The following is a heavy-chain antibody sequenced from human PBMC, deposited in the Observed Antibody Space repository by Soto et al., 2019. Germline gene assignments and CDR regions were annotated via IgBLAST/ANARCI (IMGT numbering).Heavy chain of an antibody. Sequence: QVQLQESGPGLVKPSQTLSLTCTVSGGSISSGSYYWSWIRQHPGKGLEWIGYIYYSGSTYYNPSLKSRVTISVDTSKNQFSLKLSSVTAADTAVYYCARAHTSDYSNYYGMDVWGQGTTVTVSS. D-gene: IGHD4-4*01. J-gene: IGHJ6*02. V-gene: IGHV4-31*03. CDR1: GGSISSGSYY. CDR2: IYYSGST. CDR3: ARAHTSDYSNYYGMDV.